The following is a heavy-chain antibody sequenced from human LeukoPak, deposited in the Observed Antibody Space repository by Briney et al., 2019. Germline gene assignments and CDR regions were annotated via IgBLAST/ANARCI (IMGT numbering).Heavy chain of an antibody. CDR3: ARVYSYGQNWFDP. V-gene: IGHV4-59*01. CDR2: IYYSGST. J-gene: IGHJ5*02. Sequence: SETLSLTCTVSGGSISSYYWSWIRQPPGKGLEWIGYIYYSGSTNYNPSLKSRVTISVDTSKNQFSLKLSSVTAADTAVYYCARVYSYGQNWFDPWGQGTLVTVSS. CDR1: GGSISSYY. D-gene: IGHD5-18*01.